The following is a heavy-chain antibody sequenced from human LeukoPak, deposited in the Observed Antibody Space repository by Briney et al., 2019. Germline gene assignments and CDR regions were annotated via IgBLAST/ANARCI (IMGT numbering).Heavy chain of an antibody. D-gene: IGHD2-2*01. J-gene: IGHJ4*02. CDR1: GFTFSSYS. CDR3: ARGYCSSNSCAFDY. CDR2: ISGRSNTI. V-gene: IGHV3-48*02. Sequence: GGSLRLSCAASGFTFSSYSMNWVRQAPGEGLEWVSYISGRSNTIYYADSVKGRFTISRDTAKNSLYLQMNSLRDEDSAVYYCARGYCSSNSCAFDYWGQGTLVTVSS.